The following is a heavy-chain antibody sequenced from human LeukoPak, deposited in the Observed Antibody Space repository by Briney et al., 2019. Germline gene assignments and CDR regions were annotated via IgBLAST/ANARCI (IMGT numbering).Heavy chain of an antibody. CDR1: GGSISSYY. CDR2: IYTSGST. D-gene: IGHD2-2*01. Sequence: ASETLSITCTVSGGSISSYYWSWIRQPAGKGLEWIGRIYTSGSTNYNPSLKSRVTMSVDTSKNQFSLKLSSVTAADTAVYYCARTLGYCSSTSCTGGYYFDYWGQGTLVTVSS. V-gene: IGHV4-4*07. CDR3: ARTLGYCSSTSCTGGYYFDY. J-gene: IGHJ4*02.